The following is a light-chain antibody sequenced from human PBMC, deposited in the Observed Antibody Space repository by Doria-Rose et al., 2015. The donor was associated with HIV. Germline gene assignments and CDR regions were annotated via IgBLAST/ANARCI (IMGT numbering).Light chain of an antibody. CDR1: QRVKSSY. CDR2: DAS. Sequence: TQSPGTLSLSPGERATLSCRASQRVKSSYLAWYQQKPGQAPRLLIYDASTRATGIQDRFSGSGSGTDFTLTISRLEPEDVAVYYCQQYGTSRGTFGQGTRLGIK. V-gene: IGKV3-20*01. J-gene: IGKJ5*01. CDR3: QQYGTSRGT.